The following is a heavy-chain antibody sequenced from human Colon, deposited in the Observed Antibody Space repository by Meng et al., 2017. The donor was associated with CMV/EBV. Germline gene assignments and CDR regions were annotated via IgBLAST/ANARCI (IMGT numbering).Heavy chain of an antibody. J-gene: IGHJ4*02. CDR2: ISVYNGNT. CDR1: GYTFANYG. Sequence: ASVKVSCKASGYTFANYGVSWVRQAPGQGLEWMGWISVYNGNTIYAQNFQGRFTLTTDTSTSTANMELRSLRSDDTAVYYCVRESSDHYDPIGFPHYWGQGTLVTVSS. D-gene: IGHD3-22*01. V-gene: IGHV1-18*01. CDR3: VRESSDHYDPIGFPHY.